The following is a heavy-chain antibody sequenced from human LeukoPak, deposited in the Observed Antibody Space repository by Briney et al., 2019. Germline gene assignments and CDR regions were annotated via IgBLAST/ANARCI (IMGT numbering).Heavy chain of an antibody. CDR3: ARNLGVGATVYYYYYMDV. CDR2: MNPNSGNT. Sequence: ASVKVSCKASGYTFTSYDINWVRQATGQGLEWMGWMNPNSGNTGYAQKFQGRVTMTRNTSISTAYMELSSLRSEDTAVYYCARNLGVGATVYYYYYMDVWGKGTTVTVSS. J-gene: IGHJ6*03. V-gene: IGHV1-8*01. D-gene: IGHD1-26*01. CDR1: GYTFTSYD.